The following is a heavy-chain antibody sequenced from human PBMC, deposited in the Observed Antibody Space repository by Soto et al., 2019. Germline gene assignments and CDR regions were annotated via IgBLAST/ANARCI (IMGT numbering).Heavy chain of an antibody. V-gene: IGHV1-46*03. Sequence: QVQLVQSGAEVKKPGASVKVSCKASGYTFTSYYMHWVRQAPGQGLEWMGIINPSGGSTSYAQKFQGRVTMTRDTSTSTVYMELSSLSSEDTAVYYCARVRSSGYFDYWGQGTLVTVSS. D-gene: IGHD6-6*01. CDR3: ARVRSSGYFDY. CDR2: INPSGGST. J-gene: IGHJ4*02. CDR1: GYTFTSYY.